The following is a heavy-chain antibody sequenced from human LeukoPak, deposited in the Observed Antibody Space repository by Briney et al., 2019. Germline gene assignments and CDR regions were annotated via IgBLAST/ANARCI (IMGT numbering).Heavy chain of an antibody. V-gene: IGHV2-5*02. D-gene: IGHD2-15*01. CDR2: IYWDDDK. CDR3: AHSRRLRDCSGGSCYYFDY. J-gene: IGHJ4*02. Sequence: SGPTLVNPTQTLTLTCTFSGFSISSSGVGVGWIRQPPGRALEWLALIYWDDDKRYSPSLKSRLTITRDTSKSQVVLTMTNLDPVDAATYYCAHSRRLRDCSGGSCYYFDYWGQGTLVTVSS. CDR1: GFSISSSGVG.